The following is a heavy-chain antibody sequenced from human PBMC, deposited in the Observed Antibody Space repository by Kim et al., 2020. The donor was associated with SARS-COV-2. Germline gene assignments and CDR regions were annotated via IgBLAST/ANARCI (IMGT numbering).Heavy chain of an antibody. Sequence: ASVKVSCKASGYTFTGYHMHWVRQAPGQGLEWMGWINPNSGGTNYAQKFQGRVTMTRDTSISTAYMELSRLRSDDTAVYYCARELITMVRGVRDSLGYWGQGSLVTVSS. CDR1: GYTFTGYH. V-gene: IGHV1-2*02. CDR3: ARELITMVRGVRDSLGY. J-gene: IGHJ4*02. D-gene: IGHD3-10*01. CDR2: INPNSGGT.